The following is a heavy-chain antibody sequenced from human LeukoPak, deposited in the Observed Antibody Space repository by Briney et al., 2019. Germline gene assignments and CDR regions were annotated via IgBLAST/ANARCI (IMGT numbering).Heavy chain of an antibody. J-gene: IGHJ4*02. CDR1: GLTISSYS. D-gene: IGHD4-11*01. CDR3: AKDRGMTTVTTVDY. V-gene: IGHV3-48*01. Sequence: GGSLRLSCAASGLTISSYSMNWVRQAPGKGLQWVSYISSSSSTIYYADSVKGRFTISRDNSKNTLYLQMNSLRAEDTAVYYCAKDRGMTTVTTVDYWGQGTLVTVSS. CDR2: ISSSSSTI.